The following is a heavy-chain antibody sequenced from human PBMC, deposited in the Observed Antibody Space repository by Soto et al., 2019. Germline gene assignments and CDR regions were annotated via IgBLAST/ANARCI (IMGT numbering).Heavy chain of an antibody. CDR2: ISGSGGST. CDR1: GFTFSSYA. CDR3: AKDPPGCSSTRCYLEYFQH. D-gene: IGHD2-2*01. Sequence: GGSLRLSCAASGFTFSSYAMSWVRQAPGKGLEWVSAISGSGGSTYYADSVKGRFTISRDNSKNTLYLQMNSLRAEDTAVYYCAKDPPGCSSTRCYLEYFQHWGQGTLVTVSS. V-gene: IGHV3-23*01. J-gene: IGHJ1*01.